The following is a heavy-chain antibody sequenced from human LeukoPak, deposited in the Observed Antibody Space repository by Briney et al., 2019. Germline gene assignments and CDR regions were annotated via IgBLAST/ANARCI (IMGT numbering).Heavy chain of an antibody. CDR1: GFTFDDYA. Sequence: GGSLRLSCAVSGFTFDDYAMHWVRQVPGKGLEWVSGINWNSDSIGYADSVKGRFTTSRDNAKNSLYLQMNSLRAEDTAVYYCARDLLGDILTGYYYSAFDIWGQGTMVTVSS. D-gene: IGHD3-9*01. V-gene: IGHV3-9*01. CDR3: ARDLLGDILTGYYYSAFDI. J-gene: IGHJ3*02. CDR2: INWNSDSI.